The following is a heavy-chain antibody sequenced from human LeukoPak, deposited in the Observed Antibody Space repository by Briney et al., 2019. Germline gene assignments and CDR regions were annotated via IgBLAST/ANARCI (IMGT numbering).Heavy chain of an antibody. CDR1: GGSISSYY. V-gene: IGHV4-59*08. Sequence: SETLSLTCTVSGGSISSYYWSWIRQPPGKGLEWIGYIYYSGSTNYSPSLKSRVTISVDTSKNQFSLKLSSVTAADTAVYYCARGVGLSWFDPWGQGTLVTVSS. CDR3: ARGVGLSWFDP. CDR2: IYYSGST. D-gene: IGHD3/OR15-3a*01. J-gene: IGHJ5*02.